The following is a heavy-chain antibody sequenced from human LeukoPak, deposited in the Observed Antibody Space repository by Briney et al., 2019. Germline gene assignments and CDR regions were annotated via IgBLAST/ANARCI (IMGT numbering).Heavy chain of an antibody. J-gene: IGHJ4*02. CDR1: GGSIPSYY. CDR2: VFYSGDT. CDR3: ARGIATAGTLDF. Sequence: SETLSLTCTVSGGSIPSYYWTWIGQPPGKGLEWIGYVFYSGDTNYNPSLKSRVTISVDASRNQFSLRLRSVTAADTALYYCARGIATAGTLDFWGQGTLVTVSS. D-gene: IGHD6-13*01. V-gene: IGHV4-59*13.